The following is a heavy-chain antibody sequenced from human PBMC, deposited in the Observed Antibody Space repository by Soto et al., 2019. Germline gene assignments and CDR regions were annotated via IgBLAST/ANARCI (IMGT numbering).Heavy chain of an antibody. CDR2: IYSGGST. V-gene: IGHV3-53*01. CDR1: GFTVSSNY. Sequence: EVQLVESGGGLIQPGGSLRLSYAASGFTVSSNYMSWVRQAPGKGLEWVSVIYSGGSTYYADSVKGRFTISRDNSKNTLYLQMNSLRAEDTAVYYCARDGYYDFWSGYRVDGMDVWGQGTTVTVSS. J-gene: IGHJ6*02. CDR3: ARDGYYDFWSGYRVDGMDV. D-gene: IGHD3-3*01.